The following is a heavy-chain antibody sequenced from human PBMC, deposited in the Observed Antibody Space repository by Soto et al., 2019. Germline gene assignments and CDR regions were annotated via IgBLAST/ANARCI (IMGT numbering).Heavy chain of an antibody. CDR2: IYYTGST. V-gene: IGHV4-30-4*01. D-gene: IGHD6-13*01. CDR1: GGSISTDDHY. J-gene: IGHJ4*02. Sequence: QVQLQESGPGLVKPSQTLSLTCTVSGGSISTDDHYWSWIRQPPGKGLEWIGYIYYTGSTHYNPSLTGRLFTSLAPSKNQFSLQLTSVTAADTAVYYCASLRSRWNIDYWGQGTLVTVSS. CDR3: ASLRSRWNIDY.